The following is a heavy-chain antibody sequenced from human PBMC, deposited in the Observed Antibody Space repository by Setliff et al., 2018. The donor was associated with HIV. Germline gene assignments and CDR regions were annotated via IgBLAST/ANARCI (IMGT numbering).Heavy chain of an antibody. CDR1: GFSVSFSF. D-gene: IGHD7-27*01. Sequence: PGGSLRLSCAASGFSVSFSFMSWVRQAPGKGLEWVSIIYTGGTTFYADSVMGRFTISRDISKNTLYLQMNSLRAEDTAVYYCARLRANWGLGTAYFDSWGQGTLVTVSS. J-gene: IGHJ4*02. CDR2: IYTGGTT. CDR3: ARLRANWGLGTAYFDS. V-gene: IGHV3-53*01.